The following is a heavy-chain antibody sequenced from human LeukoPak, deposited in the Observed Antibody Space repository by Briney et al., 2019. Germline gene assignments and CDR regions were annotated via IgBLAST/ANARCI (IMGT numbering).Heavy chain of an antibody. CDR2: IYTSGST. D-gene: IGHD3-22*01. V-gene: IGHV4-4*07. CDR1: DGSISNYY. CDR3: ARVSNYYDSSGYYYIFDY. Sequence: SETLSLTCTVSDGSISNYYWSWIRHPAGKALEWIGRIYTSGSTNYNPSLKSRVTISVDKSKNQFSLRLSSVTAADTAVYYCARVSNYYDSSGYYYIFDYWGQGTLVTVSS. J-gene: IGHJ4*02.